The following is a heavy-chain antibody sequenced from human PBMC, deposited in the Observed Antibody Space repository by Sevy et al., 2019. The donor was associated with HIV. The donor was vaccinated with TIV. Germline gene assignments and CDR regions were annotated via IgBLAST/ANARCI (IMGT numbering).Heavy chain of an antibody. CDR2: TYYRSKWFN. V-gene: IGHV6-1*01. CDR1: GDSVSSKSAA. J-gene: IGHJ4*01. CDR3: ARSGGINFDY. D-gene: IGHD2-15*01. Sequence: KQSQTLSLTCAISGDSVSSKSAAWNWIRQSPSRGLEWLGTTYYRSKWFNDYAVSVKGRITINPDTSKNQFSLQLNSVTPEDTAVYYCARSGGINFDYWGHGTLVTVSS.